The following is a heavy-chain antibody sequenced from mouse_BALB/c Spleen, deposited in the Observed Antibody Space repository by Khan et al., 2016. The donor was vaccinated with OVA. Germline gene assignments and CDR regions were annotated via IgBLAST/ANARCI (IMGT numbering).Heavy chain of an antibody. CDR1: GYTFTDYN. V-gene: IGHV1-18*01. J-gene: IGHJ4*01. D-gene: IGHD2-14*01. CDR3: ARTGAYYRYDGAMDY. CDR2: INPNNGGT. Sequence: VRLQQSGPELVKPGASVKIPCKASGYTFTDYNMDWVKQSHGKSLEWIGDINPNNGGTHYNRKFKGKATLTVDKSSSTAYMEIRSLTSEDTAVYYCARTGAYYRYDGAMDYWGQGTSVTVSS.